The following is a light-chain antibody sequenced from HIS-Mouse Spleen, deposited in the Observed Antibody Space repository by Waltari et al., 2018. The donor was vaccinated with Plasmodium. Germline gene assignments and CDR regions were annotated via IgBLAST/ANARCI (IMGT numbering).Light chain of an antibody. CDR1: AFPKKY. V-gene: IGLV3-10*01. CDR3: YSTDSSGNHRV. Sequence: SYELTQPPSVSVSPGHTARITCPGDAFPKKYAYWYQQKSGQAPVLVIDEDSKRPSGIPERFSGSSSGTMATLTISGAQVEDEADYYCYSTDSSGNHRVFGGGTKLTVL. CDR2: EDS. J-gene: IGLJ3*02.